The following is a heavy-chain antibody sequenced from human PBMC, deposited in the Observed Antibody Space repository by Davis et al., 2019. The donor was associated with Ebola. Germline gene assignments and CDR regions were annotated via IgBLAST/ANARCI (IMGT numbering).Heavy chain of an antibody. CDR3: AKGGIAARRFWFDP. J-gene: IGHJ5*02. D-gene: IGHD6-6*01. CDR1: GFTFSTYA. CDR2: IGGGGSVT. Sequence: GESLKISCAASGFTFSTYAMAWVRQAPGKGLECVSGIGGGGSVTYYADSVKGRFTISRDNSKKTLYLQLNSLRAEDTAVYYCAKGGIAARRFWFDPWGQGTLVTVSS. V-gene: IGHV3-23*01.